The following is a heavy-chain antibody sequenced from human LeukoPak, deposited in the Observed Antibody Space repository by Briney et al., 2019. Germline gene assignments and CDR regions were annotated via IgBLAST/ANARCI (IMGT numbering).Heavy chain of an antibody. CDR1: GASVRSYY. CDR3: ARGSIAAPGDFDY. D-gene: IGHD6-13*01. V-gene: IGHV4-59*02. Sequence: PSETLSLTCTVSGASVRSYYWNWIRQPPGKTLEWIGYVYYSGRTNYNPSLTLKSRLTISIDTSKNQFSLKLTPVTAADTAVYYCARGSIAAPGDFDYWGQGTLVTVSS. CDR2: VYYSGRT. J-gene: IGHJ4*02.